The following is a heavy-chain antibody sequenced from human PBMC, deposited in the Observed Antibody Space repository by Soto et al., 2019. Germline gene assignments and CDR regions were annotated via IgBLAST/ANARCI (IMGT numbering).Heavy chain of an antibody. CDR1: GYSFTNYW. Sequence: GESLKISCKGFGYSFTNYWITWVRQMPGKGLEWMGRIDPGDSHINYSPSFEGHVTISVDKSINTAYLQWSSLKASDTAMYYCGKYGSAPDSWGQGTLVTVSS. J-gene: IGHJ4*02. CDR3: GKYGSAPDS. V-gene: IGHV5-10-1*01. D-gene: IGHD3-10*01. CDR2: IDPGDSHI.